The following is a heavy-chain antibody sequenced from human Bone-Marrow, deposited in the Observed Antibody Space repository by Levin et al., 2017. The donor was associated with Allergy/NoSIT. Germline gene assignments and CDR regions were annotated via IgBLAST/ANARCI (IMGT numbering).Heavy chain of an antibody. J-gene: IGHJ6*02. CDR1: EFIVGSHY. V-gene: IGHV3-66*01. CDR2: IYSGGSA. D-gene: IGHD6-6*01. CDR3: VARSNGMDV. Sequence: GESLKISCAASEFIVGSHYMSWVRQAPGKGLDWVSVIYSGGSAYYAESVKGRFTISRDSSKNTLSLQMNSLRVEDTAVYYCVARSNGMDVWGQGTTVTVSS.